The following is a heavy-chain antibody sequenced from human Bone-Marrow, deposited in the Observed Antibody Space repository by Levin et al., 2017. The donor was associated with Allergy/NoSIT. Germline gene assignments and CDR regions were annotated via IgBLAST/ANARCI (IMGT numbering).Heavy chain of an antibody. V-gene: IGHV1-69*16. J-gene: IGHJ4*02. Sequence: PGESLKISCKASGGTFSNSIISWVRQAPGQGLEWMAGFIPILGTSNYTQKFQGRLTITADDSATTIYMELSSLRSEDTAVFYCARDSVAGTFFDSWGQGTLVTVSS. D-gene: IGHD6-19*01. CDR3: ARDSVAGTFFDS. CDR1: GGTFSNSI. CDR2: FIPILGTS.